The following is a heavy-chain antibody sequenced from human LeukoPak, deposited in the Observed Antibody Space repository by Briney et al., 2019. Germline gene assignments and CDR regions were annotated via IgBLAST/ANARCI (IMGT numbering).Heavy chain of an antibody. D-gene: IGHD2/OR15-2a*01. CDR3: ASFSPRAREFDY. J-gene: IGHJ4*02. CDR2: INPNSGGT. CDR1: GYIFTGYY. Sequence: LGASVKVSCKASGYIFTGYYMHWVRQAPGQGLEWMGWINPNSGGTNYAQKFQGRVTMTRDTSISTAYMELSRLRSDDTAVYYCASFSPRAREFDYWGQGTLVTVSS. V-gene: IGHV1-2*03.